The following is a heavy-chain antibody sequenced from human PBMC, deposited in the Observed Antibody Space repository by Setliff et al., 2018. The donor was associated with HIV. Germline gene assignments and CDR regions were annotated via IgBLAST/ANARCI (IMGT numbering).Heavy chain of an antibody. CDR3: ARLGRASLPANALDV. V-gene: IGHV3-7*03. CDR2: IRQDGSEK. D-gene: IGHD3-10*01. J-gene: IGHJ3*01. CDR1: GFTFSKFW. Sequence: GGSLRLSCVASGFTFSKFWVTWVRRAPGKGLEWVANIRQDGSEKQYVDSVKGRFTVSRDNAQNSLYLQMNSLRAEDTAVYYCARLGRASLPANALDVWGLGTVVTVSS.